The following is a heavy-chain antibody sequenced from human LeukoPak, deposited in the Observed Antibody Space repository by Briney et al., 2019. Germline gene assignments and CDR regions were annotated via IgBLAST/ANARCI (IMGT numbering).Heavy chain of an antibody. CDR3: ARVLHRVSYDSSGSYLDAFDI. CDR2: IYISGST. V-gene: IGHV4-4*07. J-gene: IGHJ3*02. Sequence: KTSETLSLTCTVSGGSISGYYWSWIRQPAGKGLERIGRIYISGSTNYSPSLKSRVTMSVDTSKNQFSLRLSSVTAADTAVYFCARVLHRVSYDSSGSYLDAFDIWGQGTMVTVSS. CDR1: GGSISGYY. D-gene: IGHD3-22*01.